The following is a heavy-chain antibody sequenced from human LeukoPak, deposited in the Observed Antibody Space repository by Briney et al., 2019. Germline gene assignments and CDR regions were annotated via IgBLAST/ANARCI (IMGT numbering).Heavy chain of an antibody. CDR3: ARAVPYYYYYYMDV. CDR1: GFTLSSYS. CDR2: ISSSSSTI. J-gene: IGHJ6*03. Sequence: GGSLRLSCAASGFTLSSYSMNWVRQAPGRGLEWVSYISSSSSTIYYADSVKGRFTISRDNAKNSLYLQMNSLRAEDTTVYYCARAVPYYYYYYMDVWGKGTTVTVSS. V-gene: IGHV3-48*01.